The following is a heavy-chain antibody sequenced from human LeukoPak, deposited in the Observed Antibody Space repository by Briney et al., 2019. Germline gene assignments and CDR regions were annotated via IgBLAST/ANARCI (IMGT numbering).Heavy chain of an antibody. CDR3: SRDLGNGGDWCSR. D-gene: IGHD2-8*02. CDR1: GFTFGDYV. J-gene: IGHJ4*02. V-gene: IGHV3-49*03. Sequence: GGSLRLSCTASGFTFGDYVISWFRQAPGKGLEWIGFIRTKTNGGTTQYAASVKGRFTISRDDSKSIAYLQMNSLKTEDTAVYYCSRDLGNGGDWCSRWGQGTLVTVSS. CDR2: IRTKTNGGTT.